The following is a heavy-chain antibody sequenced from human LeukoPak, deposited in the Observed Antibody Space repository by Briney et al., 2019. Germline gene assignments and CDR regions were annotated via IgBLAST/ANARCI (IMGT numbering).Heavy chain of an antibody. V-gene: IGHV4-39*07. CDR1: GASISSSTYY. D-gene: IGHD1/OR15-1a*01. J-gene: IGHJ4*02. CDR3: ARYQTGTMFAV. CDR2: IYYSGST. Sequence: SSETLSLTCTVSGASISSSTYYWAWIRQPPGKGLECIGTIYYSGSTYYNASLKSRVTISVDTSKNQFSLKLSSVTAADTAIYYCARYQTGTMFAVWGQGTLVTISS.